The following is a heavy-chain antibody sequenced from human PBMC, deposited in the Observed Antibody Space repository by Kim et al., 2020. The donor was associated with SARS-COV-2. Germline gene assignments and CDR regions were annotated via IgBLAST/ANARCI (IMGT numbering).Heavy chain of an antibody. D-gene: IGHD3-10*01. CDR2: ITSSSSTK. CDR3: ASATYGSGSYYPTWFDS. Sequence: GGSLRLSCTASGFTFSSYNMNWVRQAPGKGLEWVAYITSSSSTKYSADAVKGRFTISRDNAKNSLYLQMNSLRDEDTDLYYCASATYGSGSYYPTWFDS. CDR1: GFTFSSYN. V-gene: IGHV3-48*02. J-gene: IGHJ5*01.